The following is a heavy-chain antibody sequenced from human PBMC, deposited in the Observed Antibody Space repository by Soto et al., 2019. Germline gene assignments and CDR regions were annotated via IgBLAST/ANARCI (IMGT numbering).Heavy chain of an antibody. CDR1: GGSFSGYY. D-gene: IGHD3-10*01. CDR3: ARGDLRWFGELLGPMDV. J-gene: IGHJ6*03. Sequence: QVQLQQWGAGLLKPSETLSLTCAVYGGSFSGYYWSWIRQPPGKGLEWIGEINHSGSTNYNPSLKSRVTISVDTSKNQFYLKLSSVTAADTAVYYCARGDLRWFGELLGPMDVWGKGTTVTVSS. CDR2: INHSGST. V-gene: IGHV4-34*01.